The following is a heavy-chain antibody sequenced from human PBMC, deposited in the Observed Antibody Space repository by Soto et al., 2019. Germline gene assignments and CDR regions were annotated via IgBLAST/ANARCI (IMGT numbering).Heavy chain of an antibody. D-gene: IGHD4-4*01. V-gene: IGHV1-3*01. CDR2: INAGNGDT. J-gene: IGHJ4*02. Sequence: ASVKVSCKTSGYIFTSYAMHWVRQAPGQRLEWMGWINAGNGDTKYSQKFQGRVTITWDTSANTAFMELSSLRSEDTAIYYCARELQGLYYFDFWGQGTLVTVSS. CDR3: ARELQGLYYFDF. CDR1: GYIFTSYA.